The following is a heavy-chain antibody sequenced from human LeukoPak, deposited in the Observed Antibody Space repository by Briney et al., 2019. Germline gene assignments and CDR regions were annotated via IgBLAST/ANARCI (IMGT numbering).Heavy chain of an antibody. CDR3: ARRVAVTARYYFDF. J-gene: IGHJ4*02. CDR2: VYYNGNT. D-gene: IGHD6-19*01. V-gene: IGHV4-59*08. Sequence: SETLPLTCTVSGGSISTYYWSWIRQPPGKGLEWIGYVYYNGNTNYNPSLKSRVTISVDTSKDQFSLKLSSVTAADTAVYFCARRVAVTARYYFDFWGQGTLVTVSS. CDR1: GGSISTYY.